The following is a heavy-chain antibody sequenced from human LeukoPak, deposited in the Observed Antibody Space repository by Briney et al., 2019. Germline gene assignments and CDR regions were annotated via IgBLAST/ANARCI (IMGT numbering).Heavy chain of an antibody. V-gene: IGHV1-2*02. CDR2: INPNSGGT. D-gene: IGHD4-17*01. Sequence: ASVKVSCKAFGYTFTGCYMHWVRQAPGQGLEWMGWINPNSGGTNYAQKFQGRVTMTRDTSISTAYMELSRLRSDDTAVYYCARELAGDYEGQYYYYGMDVWGQGTTVTVSS. CDR3: ARELAGDYEGQYYYYGMDV. CDR1: GYTFTGCY. J-gene: IGHJ6*02.